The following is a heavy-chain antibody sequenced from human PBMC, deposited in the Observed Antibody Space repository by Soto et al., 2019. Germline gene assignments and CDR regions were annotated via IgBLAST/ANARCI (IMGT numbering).Heavy chain of an antibody. CDR3: ARASQCKSYFDCFAWLDY. J-gene: IGHJ4*02. D-gene: IGHD3-9*01. Sequence: PSETLSLTCTVSSDSFSGLYWTWIRQPAGKGLEWIGRIYSSGETNYNPSLTGRVIMSLDTSKNQFSLNLTSVTAADTAVYYCARASQCKSYFDCFAWLDYWGQGTLVTVSS. CDR2: IYSSGET. CDR1: SDSFSGLY. V-gene: IGHV4-4*07.